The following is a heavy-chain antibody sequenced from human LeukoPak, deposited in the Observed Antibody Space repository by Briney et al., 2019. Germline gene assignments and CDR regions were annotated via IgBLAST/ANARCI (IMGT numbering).Heavy chain of an antibody. Sequence: SETLSLTGTVSGGSISSGNYYWAWLRQPPGKVLEWIATINYSGSTYFNPSLKSRVTISVDTSKNQFSLKLTSVTAADTAVFYCARYLSRGFYFDYWGQGTLVTVSS. CDR3: ARYLSRGFYFDY. CDR2: INYSGST. J-gene: IGHJ4*02. CDR1: GGSISSGNYY. V-gene: IGHV4-39*01.